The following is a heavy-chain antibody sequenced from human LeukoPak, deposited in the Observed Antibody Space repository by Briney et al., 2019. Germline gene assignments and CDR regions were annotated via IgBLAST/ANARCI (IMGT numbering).Heavy chain of an antibody. CDR1: GFTFSNYW. Sequence: PGRSLRLSCAASGFTFSNYWMTWVRQAPGKGLEWVANIRQDGGEIYSVGSVKGRFTISRDNTKNLLYLQMNSLRAEDTAVYYCARAIGYCSGGSCFPFDYWGQGTLVTVSS. J-gene: IGHJ4*02. CDR3: ARAIGYCSGGSCFPFDY. V-gene: IGHV3-7*05. CDR2: IRQDGGEI. D-gene: IGHD2-15*01.